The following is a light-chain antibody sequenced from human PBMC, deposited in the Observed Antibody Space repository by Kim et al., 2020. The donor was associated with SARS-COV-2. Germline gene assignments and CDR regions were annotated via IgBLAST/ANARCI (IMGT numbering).Light chain of an antibody. J-gene: IGKJ1*01. V-gene: IGKV1-27*01. Sequence: AAVGDRVTITCRASQDISNYVVWYQQKPGKVPKVLIYAASALHSGVPARFSGGGFGTDFTLTISSMQPEDVATYYCQKYNAAPWTFGQGTKVDIK. CDR3: QKYNAAPWT. CDR1: QDISNY. CDR2: AAS.